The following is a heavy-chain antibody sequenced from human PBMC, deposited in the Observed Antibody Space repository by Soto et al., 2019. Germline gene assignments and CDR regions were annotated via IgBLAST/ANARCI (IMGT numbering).Heavy chain of an antibody. Sequence: GASVKVSCKASGYTFTSYYMHWVRQAPGQGLEWMGIINPSGGSTSHAQKFQGRVTMTRDTSTSTVYMELSSLRSEDTAVYYCARVQWRYGGGNGMDVWGQGTTVTVSS. CDR2: INPSGGST. J-gene: IGHJ6*02. D-gene: IGHD6-19*01. CDR1: GYTFTSYY. CDR3: ARVQWRYGGGNGMDV. V-gene: IGHV1-46*01.